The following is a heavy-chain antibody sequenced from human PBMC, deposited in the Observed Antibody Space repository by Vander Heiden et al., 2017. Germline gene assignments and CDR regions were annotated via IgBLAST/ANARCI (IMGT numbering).Heavy chain of an antibody. Sequence: QLQLQESRPGLVQPSETLSPTCTVSGGSISSSRSYWGWIRQPPGKGLEWIGSIYYSGSTYYNPSLKSRVTISVDTSKNQFSLKLSSVTAADTAVYYCARHDLGVVGATEGLDYWGQGTLVTVSS. V-gene: IGHV4-39*01. CDR3: ARHDLGVVGATEGLDY. J-gene: IGHJ4*02. D-gene: IGHD1-26*01. CDR2: IYYSGST. CDR1: GGSISSSRSY.